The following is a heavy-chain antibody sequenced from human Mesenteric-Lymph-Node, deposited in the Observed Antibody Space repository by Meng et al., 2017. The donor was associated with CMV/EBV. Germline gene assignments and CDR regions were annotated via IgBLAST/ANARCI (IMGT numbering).Heavy chain of an antibody. J-gene: IGHJ4*02. CDR2: MNPNTGNT. CDR3: ARLITEIVPAPTYYFHS. V-gene: IGHV1-8*02. Sequence: ASVKVSCKASGYTFTNYEINWVRQATGQGLEWMGWMNPNTGNTGYAQKFQGRVTMTRNTSISTAYMELSSLRSEDTAVYYCARLITEIVPAPTYYFHSWGQGALVTVS. D-gene: IGHD2-2*01. CDR1: GYTFTNYE.